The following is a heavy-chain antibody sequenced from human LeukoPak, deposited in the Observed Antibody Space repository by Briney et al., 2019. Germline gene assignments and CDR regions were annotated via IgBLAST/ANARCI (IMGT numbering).Heavy chain of an antibody. CDR2: ISRSGRTI. CDR1: GFTFSSYG. D-gene: IGHD1-26*01. J-gene: IGHJ6*03. Sequence: PGGTLRLSCAASGFTFSSYGMMCLRQAPGKGLEWVSYISRSGRTIFYADSVKGRFTIHRENAKHSVYLQINSQRAEETAVYYCARDGERDYYYYYMDVWGKGTTVTISS. CDR3: ARDGERDYYYYYMDV. V-gene: IGHV3-48*04.